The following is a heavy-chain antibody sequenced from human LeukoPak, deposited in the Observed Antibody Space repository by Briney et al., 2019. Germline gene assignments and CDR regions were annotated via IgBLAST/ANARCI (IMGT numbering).Heavy chain of an antibody. CDR2: IYSSGSA. CDR1: GGSISDYY. Sequence: SSETLSLTCTVSGGSISDYYWTWIRQTPGKGLEWIEYIYSSGSADYNSSLKSRVTISVDTSKNLFSLKLRSVTAADTAVYYCARGHYIFDPWGQGILVTVSS. D-gene: IGHD4-11*01. J-gene: IGHJ5*02. V-gene: IGHV4-59*01. CDR3: ARGHYIFDP.